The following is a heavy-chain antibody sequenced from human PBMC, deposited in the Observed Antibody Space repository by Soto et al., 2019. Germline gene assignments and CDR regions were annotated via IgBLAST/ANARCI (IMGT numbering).Heavy chain of an antibody. CDR1: GFTFSSYA. Sequence: GGSLRLSCAASGFTFSSYAMSWVRQAPGKGLEWVSAISGSGGSTYYADSVKGRFTISRDNSKNTLYLQMNSLRAEDTAVYYCAKVPTRHIVVVTAWSDYWGQGTLVTVSS. J-gene: IGHJ4*02. CDR2: ISGSGGST. CDR3: AKVPTRHIVVVTAWSDY. V-gene: IGHV3-23*01. D-gene: IGHD2-21*02.